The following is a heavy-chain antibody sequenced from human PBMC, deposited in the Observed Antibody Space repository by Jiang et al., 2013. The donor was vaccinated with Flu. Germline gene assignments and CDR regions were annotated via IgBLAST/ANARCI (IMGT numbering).Heavy chain of an antibody. J-gene: IGHJ4*02. V-gene: IGHV6-1*01. CDR1: VSSNSAA. Sequence: VSSNSAAWSWIRQSPSRGLEWLGRTYYRSKWYNDYALSVKSRITINPDTSKNQFSLQLNSVTPEDTAVYYCAREFTDMYYFHYWGLGTLVTVSS. CDR2: TYYRSKWYN. CDR3: AREFTDMYYFHY. D-gene: IGHD2-15*01.